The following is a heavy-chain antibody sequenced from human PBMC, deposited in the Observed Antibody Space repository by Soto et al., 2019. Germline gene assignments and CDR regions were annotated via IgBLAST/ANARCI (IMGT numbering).Heavy chain of an antibody. CDR3: AKYRRTDAEGYRLDF. Sequence: SETLSLTCTLSGGSISGYYWSWIRQPPGKGLEWIGYVYCSGSTKYNPSLESRVTISVDMSNNQFSLMLTSVTAADTAVYYCAKYRRTDAEGYRLDFWGQGTLVTVSS. CDR1: GGSISGYY. D-gene: IGHD5-12*01. CDR2: VYCSGST. V-gene: IGHV4-59*01. J-gene: IGHJ4*02.